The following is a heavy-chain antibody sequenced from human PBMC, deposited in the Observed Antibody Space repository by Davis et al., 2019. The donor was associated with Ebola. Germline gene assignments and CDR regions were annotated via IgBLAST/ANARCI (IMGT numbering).Heavy chain of an antibody. Sequence: SETLSLTCTVSGGSISSSSYYWGWIRQPPGKGLEWIGSIYYSGSTYYNPSLKSRVTISVDTSKNQFSLKLSSVTAADTAVYYCVSNGADYWGQGTLVTVSS. CDR2: IYYSGST. J-gene: IGHJ4*02. CDR3: VSNGADY. CDR1: GGSISSSSYY. D-gene: IGHD2-8*01. V-gene: IGHV4-39*01.